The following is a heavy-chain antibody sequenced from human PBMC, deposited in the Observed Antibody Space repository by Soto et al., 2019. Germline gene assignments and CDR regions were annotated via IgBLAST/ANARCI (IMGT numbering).Heavy chain of an antibody. CDR2: IYYSGST. D-gene: IGHD3-10*01. CDR3: ASGITMVRGVATFDY. CDR1: GGPISRGGYY. J-gene: IGHJ4*02. V-gene: IGHV4-31*03. Sequence: SETLSLTCTVSGGPISRGGYYWSWIRQHPGKGLEWIGYIYYSGSTYYNPSLKSRVTISVDTSKNQFSLKLSSVTAADTAVYYCASGITMVRGVATFDYWGQGTLVTVSS.